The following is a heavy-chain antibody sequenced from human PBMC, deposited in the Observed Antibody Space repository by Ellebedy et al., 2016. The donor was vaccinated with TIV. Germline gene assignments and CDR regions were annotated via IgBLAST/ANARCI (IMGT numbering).Heavy chain of an antibody. Sequence: GESLKISCAASELTVSSNYMSWVRQAPGKGLEWVSVIFIDSTTYYADSVKGRFTISRDTSKNTLYVQMNSLRAEETAVYYCARETFNDVDLKVWGVFDIWGQGTMVTVSS. CDR1: ELTVSSNY. V-gene: IGHV3-66*01. J-gene: IGHJ3*02. D-gene: IGHD1-1*01. CDR2: IFIDSTT. CDR3: ARETFNDVDLKVWGVFDI.